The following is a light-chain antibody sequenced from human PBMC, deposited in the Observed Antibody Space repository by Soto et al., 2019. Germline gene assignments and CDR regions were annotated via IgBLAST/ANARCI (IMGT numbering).Light chain of an antibody. Sequence: DIQMTQSPSTLSASVGDRVTITCRASQSLSSWLAWYQQKPGKAPKSLIYKASNLESGVPSRFSGSGSGTEFTLTISSLQPDDFATYYCQQYLSYPITFGQGTRLEIK. CDR1: QSLSSW. CDR3: QQYLSYPIT. CDR2: KAS. V-gene: IGKV1-5*03. J-gene: IGKJ5*01.